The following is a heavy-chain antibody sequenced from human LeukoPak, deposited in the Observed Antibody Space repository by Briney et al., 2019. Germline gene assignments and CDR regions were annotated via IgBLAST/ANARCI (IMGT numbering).Heavy chain of an antibody. CDR1: GGSFSGYY. Sequence: SSETLSLTCAVYGGSFSGYYWSWIRQPPGKGLEWIGEINHSGSTNYNPSLKSRVTISVDTSKNQFSLKLSSVTAADTAVYYCARGANSFGYWGQGTLVTVSS. CDR3: ARGANSFGY. J-gene: IGHJ4*02. V-gene: IGHV4-34*01. CDR2: INHSGST. D-gene: IGHD2-15*01.